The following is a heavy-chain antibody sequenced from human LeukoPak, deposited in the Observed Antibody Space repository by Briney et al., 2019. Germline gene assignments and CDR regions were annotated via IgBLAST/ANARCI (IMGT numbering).Heavy chain of an antibody. CDR2: IYHSGST. CDR1: GGSISSCGYS. D-gene: IGHD3-10*01. J-gene: IGHJ3*02. CDR3: ARVGGISRAFDI. Sequence: SQTLSLTCAVSGGSISSCGYSWSWIRQPPGKGLEWIGYIYHSGSTYYNPSLKSRVTISVDRSKNQFSLKLSSVTAADTAVYYCARVGGISRAFDIWGQGTMVTVSS. V-gene: IGHV4-30-2*01.